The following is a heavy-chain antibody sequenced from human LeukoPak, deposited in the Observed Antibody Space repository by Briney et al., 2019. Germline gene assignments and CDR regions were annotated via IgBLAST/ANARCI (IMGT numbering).Heavy chain of an antibody. CDR3: ARDREDYYYGMDV. CDR1: GFTFSSYW. Sequence: GGSLRLSCAASGFTFSSYWMHWVRQTPGKGLVWVSRINSDGSSTSYADSVKGRFTISRDNAKNTLYLQMNSLRAEDTAVYYCARDREDYYYGMDVWGQGTTVTVSS. J-gene: IGHJ6*02. CDR2: INSDGSST. V-gene: IGHV3-74*01.